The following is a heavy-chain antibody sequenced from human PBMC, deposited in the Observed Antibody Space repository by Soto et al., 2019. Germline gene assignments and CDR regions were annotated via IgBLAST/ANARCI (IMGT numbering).Heavy chain of an antibody. CDR3: AKDRMEATTSDY. J-gene: IGHJ4*02. CDR1: GFTFSTYA. CDR2: ISGSGGTT. D-gene: IGHD1-26*01. Sequence: EVQLLESGGGLVQPGGSLRLSCTASGFTFSTYAMSWVRQAPGKGLEWVSAISGSGGTTYYADSVKGRFTISRDNSKNTLYLQMNSLRAEDTAVYYCAKDRMEATTSDYWGQGTLVTVSS. V-gene: IGHV3-23*01.